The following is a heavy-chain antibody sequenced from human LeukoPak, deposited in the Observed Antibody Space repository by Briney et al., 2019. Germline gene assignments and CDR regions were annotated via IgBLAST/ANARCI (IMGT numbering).Heavy chain of an antibody. D-gene: IGHD5-18*01. J-gene: IGHJ4*02. CDR2: TYYRSKSYN. CDR1: GDSVSSNSVA. Sequence: SQTLSLTCAHSGDSVSSNSVAWNWIRQSPSRGLEWLGRTYYRSKSYNDYAVSVKSRITINPDTSKHQFSLQLNSVTPEDTAVYYCAREGRVETAMAFDYWGQGTLVTVCS. V-gene: IGHV6-1*01. CDR3: AREGRVETAMAFDY.